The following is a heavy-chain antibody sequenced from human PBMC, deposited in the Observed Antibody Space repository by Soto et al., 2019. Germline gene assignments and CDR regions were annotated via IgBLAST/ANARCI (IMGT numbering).Heavy chain of an antibody. V-gene: IGHV3-64D*06. CDR2: ISSNGGST. D-gene: IGHD3-22*01. Sequence: PGGSLRLSCSASGFTFSSYAMHWVRQAPGKGLEYVSAISSNGGSTYYADSVKGRFTISRDNSKNTLYLQMSSLRAEDTAVYYCAASKYYYDSSGYSDYYYYGMDVWGQGTTVTVSS. J-gene: IGHJ6*02. CDR1: GFTFSSYA. CDR3: AASKYYYDSSGYSDYYYYGMDV.